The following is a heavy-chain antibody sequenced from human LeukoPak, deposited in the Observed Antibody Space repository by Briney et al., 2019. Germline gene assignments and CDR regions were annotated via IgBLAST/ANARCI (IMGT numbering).Heavy chain of an antibody. CDR2: VYSGGST. J-gene: IGHJ6*02. CDR3: ARHFGVISKGVYYYYYGLDV. V-gene: IGHV3-66*04. CDR1: GSTVSTIY. D-gene: IGHD3-3*01. Sequence: GGSLIFSCAASGSTVSTIYMSWGRQAPGKGLEWVSVVYSGGSTYYADSVKGRFTISRNNSKNTLYLQMSSLRAEDTAVYYGARHFGVISKGVYYYYYGLDVWGQGTTVTVSS.